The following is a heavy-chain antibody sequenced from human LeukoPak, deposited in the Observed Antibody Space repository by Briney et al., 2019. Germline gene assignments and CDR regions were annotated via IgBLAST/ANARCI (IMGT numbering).Heavy chain of an antibody. D-gene: IGHD3-10*01. CDR1: GFTFSSYA. Sequence: GGSLRLSCAASGFTFSSYAMSWVRQAPGKGLGWVSAISGSGGSTYYADSVKGRFTISRDNSKNTLYLQMNSLRAEDTAVYYCAKDHLGFPANYFDYWGQGTLVTVSS. CDR2: ISGSGGST. J-gene: IGHJ4*02. CDR3: AKDHLGFPANYFDY. V-gene: IGHV3-23*01.